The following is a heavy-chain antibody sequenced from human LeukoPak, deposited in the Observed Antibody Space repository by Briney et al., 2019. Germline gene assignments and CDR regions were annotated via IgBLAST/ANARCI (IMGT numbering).Heavy chain of an antibody. CDR1: GYTFTGYY. CDR3: ARERTLTSCYDY. V-gene: IGHV1-2*02. J-gene: IGHJ4*02. Sequence: GASVKVSCKASGYTFTGYYMHWVRQAPAQGLEWMGWINPNSGGTNYAQKFQGRVTMTRDTSISTAYMELSRLRSDDTAVYYCARERTLTSCYDYWGQGTLVTVSS. CDR2: INPNSGGT. D-gene: IGHD2-15*01.